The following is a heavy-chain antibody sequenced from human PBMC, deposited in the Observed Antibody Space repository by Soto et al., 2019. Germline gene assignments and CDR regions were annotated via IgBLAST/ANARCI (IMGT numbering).Heavy chain of an antibody. J-gene: IGHJ4*02. V-gene: IGHV1-18*01. CDR2: ISAYNGNT. Sequence: QVQLVQSGAEVKKPGASVKVSCKASGYTFTSYGISWVLQAPGQGREGMGWISAYNGNTNYAQKLQGRVTMTTDTATSTAYMELRSLRSDDTAVYYCARAPIYIFGVPRQPDYWGQGPLVTVSS. D-gene: IGHD3-3*02. CDR3: ARAPIYIFGVPRQPDY. CDR1: GYTFTSYG.